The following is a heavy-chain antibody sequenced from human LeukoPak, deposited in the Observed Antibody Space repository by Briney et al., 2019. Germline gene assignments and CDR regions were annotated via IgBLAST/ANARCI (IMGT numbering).Heavy chain of an antibody. Sequence: GGSLRLSCAASGFTYSSYAMSWVRQAPGKGLEWVSGISWNSGSIGYADSVKGRFTISRDNAKNSLYLQMNSLRAEDTALYYCARTSSYDILTGLKIDYWGQGTLVTVSS. V-gene: IGHV3-9*01. CDR2: ISWNSGSI. D-gene: IGHD3-9*01. J-gene: IGHJ4*02. CDR1: GFTYSSYA. CDR3: ARTSSYDILTGLKIDY.